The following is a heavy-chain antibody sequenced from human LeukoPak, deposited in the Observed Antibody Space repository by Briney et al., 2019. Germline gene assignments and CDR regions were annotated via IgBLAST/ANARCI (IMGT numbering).Heavy chain of an antibody. J-gene: IGHJ6*03. CDR1: GYAFTRHY. D-gene: IGHD5-12*01. V-gene: IGHV1-2*02. CDR2: INPSGSST. Sequence: ASVKVSCKASGYAFTRHYMHWVRQAPGQGLEWMGLINPSGSSTIYAQKFQGRVTMTRDTSISTAYMELSRLRSDDTAVYYCARDIGGYDYYYYMDVWGKGTKATISS. CDR3: ARDIGGYDYYYYMDV.